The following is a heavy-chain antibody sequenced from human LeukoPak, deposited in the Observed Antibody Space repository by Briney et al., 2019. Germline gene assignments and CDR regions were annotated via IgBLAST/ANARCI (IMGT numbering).Heavy chain of an antibody. CDR3: ARDGPDIVVVPAAAFDY. V-gene: IGHV1-18*01. J-gene: IGHJ4*02. CDR1: GYTFTSYG. CDR2: ISAYNGNT. Sequence: ASVKVSCKASGYTFTSYGISWVRQAPGQGLEWMGWISAYNGNTNYAQKLQGRVTMTTDTSTSTAYMELRSLRSDDTAVYYCARDGPDIVVVPAAAFDYWGQGTLVTVSS. D-gene: IGHD2-2*01.